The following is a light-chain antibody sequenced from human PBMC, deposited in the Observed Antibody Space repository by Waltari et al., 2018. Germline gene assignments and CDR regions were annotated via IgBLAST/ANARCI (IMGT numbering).Light chain of an antibody. V-gene: IGKV1-33*01. Sequence: DIQMTQSPSSLSASVGDRVTITCQASQDIKKYLSWYQQKPGKAPNLLIYDASKLQTGVPSRFSGSGSGTDFTLTISRLQPDDFATYYCQQYKSPPWTFGQGTKVEIK. CDR3: QQYKSPPWT. CDR2: DAS. CDR1: QDIKKY. J-gene: IGKJ1*01.